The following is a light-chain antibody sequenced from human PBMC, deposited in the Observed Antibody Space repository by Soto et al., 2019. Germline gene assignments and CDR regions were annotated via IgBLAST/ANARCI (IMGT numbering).Light chain of an antibody. CDR1: SSNIGTNH. J-gene: IGLJ3*02. CDR2: SNN. V-gene: IGLV1-47*02. Sequence: QSVLTQPPSASGTPGQRVTISCSGSSSNIGTNHVYWYLHLPGAAPKLLIYSNNQRPSGVPDRFSGSKSGTSASLAISGLRSDDEADYYCATWDDILSGQVFGGGTKLTVL. CDR3: ATWDDILSGQV.